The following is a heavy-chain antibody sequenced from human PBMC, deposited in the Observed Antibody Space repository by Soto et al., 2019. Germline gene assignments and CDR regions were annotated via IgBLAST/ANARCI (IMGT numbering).Heavy chain of an antibody. J-gene: IGHJ6*02. D-gene: IGHD6-13*01. Sequence: SVKVSCKASGGTFSSYAISWVRQAPGQGLEWMGGIIPIFGTANYAQKFQGRVTITADESTSTAYMELSSLRSEDTAVYYCATGRIAASYYYYYYGMDVWGQGTTVTVSS. V-gene: IGHV1-69*13. CDR3: ATGRIAASYYYYYYGMDV. CDR1: GGTFSSYA. CDR2: IIPIFGTA.